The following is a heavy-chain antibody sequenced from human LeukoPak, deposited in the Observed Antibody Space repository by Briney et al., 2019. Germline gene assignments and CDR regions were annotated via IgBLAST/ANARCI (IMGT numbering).Heavy chain of an antibody. CDR1: GYSFTSYW. CDR3: ARHEYYDILTGYYQGNWFDP. Sequence: GESLKISCKGSGYSFTSYWIGWVRQMPGKGLEWMGIIYPGDSDTRYSPSFQDQVTISADKSISTAYLQWSSLKASDTAMYYCARHEYYDILTGYYQGNWFDPWGQGTLVTVSS. V-gene: IGHV5-51*01. D-gene: IGHD3-9*01. J-gene: IGHJ5*02. CDR2: IYPGDSDT.